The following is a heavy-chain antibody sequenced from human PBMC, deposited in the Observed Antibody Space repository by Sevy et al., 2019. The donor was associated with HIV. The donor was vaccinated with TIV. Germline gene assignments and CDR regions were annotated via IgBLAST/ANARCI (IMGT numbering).Heavy chain of an antibody. Sequence: GGSLRLSCAASGFTFSSYSMNWVRQAPGKGLEWVSYISRSSSTIYYVDSVKGRFTISRDNAKNSLYLQLNSLRAEETAVYYRARSPPYSSGWYGIDYWGQGTLVTVSS. D-gene: IGHD6-19*01. CDR1: GFTFSSYS. CDR2: ISRSSSTI. V-gene: IGHV3-48*01. J-gene: IGHJ4*02. CDR3: ARSPPYSSGWYGIDY.